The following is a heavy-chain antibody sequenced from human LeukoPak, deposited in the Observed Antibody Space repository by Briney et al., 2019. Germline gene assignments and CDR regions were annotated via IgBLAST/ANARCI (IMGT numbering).Heavy chain of an antibody. CDR1: GFTFSSYW. V-gene: IGHV3-7*01. CDR2: IKQDGSEK. J-gene: IGHJ4*02. CDR3: ARVRGIDFWSGSYDY. D-gene: IGHD3-3*01. Sequence: QPGGSLRLSCAASGFTFSSYWISWVRQAPGKGLEWVANIKQDGSEKYYVDSVKGRFTISRDNAKNSLYLQMNSPRAEDTAVYYCARVRGIDFWSGSYDYWGQGTLVTVSS.